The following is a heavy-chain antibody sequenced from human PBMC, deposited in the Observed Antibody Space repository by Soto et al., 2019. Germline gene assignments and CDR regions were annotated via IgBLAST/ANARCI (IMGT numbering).Heavy chain of an antibody. Sequence: SETLSLTCTISGGSVSSYQWSWIRQPPGEGLEWIGLTSYSGNTVYNPSLKSRVAFSVDTSKNHFSLTLTSVTAADTAVYYCARDGVGPFDYWGQGTLVTASS. CDR1: GGSVSSYQ. D-gene: IGHD1-26*01. J-gene: IGHJ4*02. CDR3: ARDGVGPFDY. V-gene: IGHV4-59*02. CDR2: TSYSGNT.